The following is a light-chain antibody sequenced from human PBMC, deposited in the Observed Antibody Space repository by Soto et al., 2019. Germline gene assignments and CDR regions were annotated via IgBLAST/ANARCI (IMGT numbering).Light chain of an antibody. Sequence: DIQMTQSPSTLSASVGDRVTITCRASQSISSWLAWYQQKPGKAPKLLIYKASSLESGVPSRFNGSGSGTDFTLTISRLEPEDFAVYYCQQYGSSITFGQGTRLEIK. J-gene: IGKJ5*01. V-gene: IGKV1-5*03. CDR3: QQYGSSIT. CDR1: QSISSW. CDR2: KAS.